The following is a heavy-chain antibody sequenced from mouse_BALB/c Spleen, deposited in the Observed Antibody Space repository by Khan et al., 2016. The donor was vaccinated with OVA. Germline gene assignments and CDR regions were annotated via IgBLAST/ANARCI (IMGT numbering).Heavy chain of an antibody. CDR1: GFTFSDAW. Sequence: EVKLEVSGGGLVQPGGSMKLSCAASGFTFSDAWMDWVRQSPEKGLEWVAEIRGKVNNHGTYYAESVKGRFTISRDDSKSSVYLQMNSLRAEDTGIYCCISMVNALCYYSLDYWGQGASVTVSS. D-gene: IGHD2-1*01. CDR2: IRGKVNNHGT. J-gene: IGHJ4*01. V-gene: IGHV6-6*01. CDR3: ISMVNALCYYSLDY.